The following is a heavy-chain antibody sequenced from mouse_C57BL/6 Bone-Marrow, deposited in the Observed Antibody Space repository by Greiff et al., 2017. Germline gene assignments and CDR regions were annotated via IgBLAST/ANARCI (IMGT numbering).Heavy chain of an antibody. CDR3: ARRDYSPPYFDV. Sequence: EVMLVESGGGLVQPGGSLKLSCAASGFTFSDYGMAWVRQAPRKGPEWVAFISNLAYSIYYADTVTGRFTITRENAKNTLYLEMSSLRSEDTAMYYCARRDYSPPYFDVWGTGTTVTVSS. CDR1: GFTFSDYG. J-gene: IGHJ1*03. CDR2: ISNLAYSI. V-gene: IGHV5-15*04. D-gene: IGHD2-12*01.